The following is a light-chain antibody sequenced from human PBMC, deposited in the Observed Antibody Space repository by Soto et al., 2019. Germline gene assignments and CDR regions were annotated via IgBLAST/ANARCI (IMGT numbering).Light chain of an antibody. CDR1: SSDVGGYNY. CDR2: DVS. CDR3: SSYTCSSNSYV. V-gene: IGLV2-14*01. Sequence: QSVLTQPASVSGSPGQSITISCTGTSSDVGGYNYVSWYQQHPGKAPKLMIYDVSNRPSGVSNRFSGSKSGNTASLTISGLQAEDEADYYCSSYTCSSNSYVFGTGTMVTV. J-gene: IGLJ1*01.